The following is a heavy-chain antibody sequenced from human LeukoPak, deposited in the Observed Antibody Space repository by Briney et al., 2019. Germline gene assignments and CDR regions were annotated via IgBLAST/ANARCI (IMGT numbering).Heavy chain of an antibody. CDR2: IYPGDSDT. V-gene: IGHV5-51*01. Sequence: GESLKISCNGSGYXFSTYWICWVRQMPGKGLEWMGIIYPGDSDTRYSPSFQGQVTISADKSISTAYLQWSSLKASDTAMYYCARQSSSSFYYFDYWGQGTLVTVSS. CDR3: ARQSSSSFYYFDY. CDR1: GYXFSTYW. J-gene: IGHJ4*02. D-gene: IGHD6-13*01.